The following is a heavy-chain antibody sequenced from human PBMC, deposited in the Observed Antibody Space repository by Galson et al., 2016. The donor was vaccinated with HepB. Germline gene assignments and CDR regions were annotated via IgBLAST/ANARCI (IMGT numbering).Heavy chain of an antibody. CDR1: GGSFSGYY. Sequence: SETLSLTCGVSGGSFSGYYWTWIRQSPGKGLEWIGEIDHSGSSNHSPSLKSRVTISADTSRKQFSLKVTSVTAADTAVYYCARGPSPNYCSSSTCPPFFDQWGQGTLVTVSS. J-gene: IGHJ4*02. V-gene: IGHV4-34*01. D-gene: IGHD2-2*01. CDR3: ARGPSPNYCSSSTCPPFFDQ. CDR2: IDHSGSS.